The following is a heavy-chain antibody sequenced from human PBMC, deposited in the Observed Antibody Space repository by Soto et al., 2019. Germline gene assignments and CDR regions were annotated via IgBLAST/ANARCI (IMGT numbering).Heavy chain of an antibody. CDR1: GGSFSGYY. D-gene: IGHD3-22*01. Sequence: PSETLSLTCAVYGGSFSGYYWSWIRQPPGKGLEWIGEINHSGSTNYNPSLKSRVTISVDTSKNQFSLKLSSVTAADTAVYYCARPMLLYYYDSSGPYGMDVWGQGTTVTVSS. J-gene: IGHJ6*02. CDR2: INHSGST. V-gene: IGHV4-34*01. CDR3: ARPMLLYYYDSSGPYGMDV.